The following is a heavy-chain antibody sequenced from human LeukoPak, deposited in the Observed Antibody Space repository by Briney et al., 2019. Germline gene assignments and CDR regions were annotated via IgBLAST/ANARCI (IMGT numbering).Heavy chain of an antibody. CDR1: GFTFSSYS. V-gene: IGHV3-21*01. CDR3: ARDGWFGEFAFDY. D-gene: IGHD3-10*01. CDR2: ISSSSSYI. J-gene: IGHJ4*02. Sequence: KSGGSLRLSCAASGFTFSSYSMNWVRQAPGKGLEWVSSISSSSSYIYYADSVKGRFTISRDNAKNSLYLQMNSLRAEDTAVYYCARDGWFGEFAFDYWGQGTLVTVSS.